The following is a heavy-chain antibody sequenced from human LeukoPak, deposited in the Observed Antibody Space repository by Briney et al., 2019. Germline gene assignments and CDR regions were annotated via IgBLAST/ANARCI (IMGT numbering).Heavy chain of an antibody. J-gene: IGHJ4*02. V-gene: IGHV3-21*01. CDR2: ITSGSNYI. CDR1: GFTFSDYS. CDR3: ARGVSGYFDSSGRHY. Sequence: GGSLRLSCAASGFTFSDYSMNWIRQALGKGLEWVASITSGSNYIYYRDSVKGRFTISRDNAKNSLFLQMNSLRAEDTAVFYCARGVSGYFDSSGRHYWGQGTLVTVSS. D-gene: IGHD3-22*01.